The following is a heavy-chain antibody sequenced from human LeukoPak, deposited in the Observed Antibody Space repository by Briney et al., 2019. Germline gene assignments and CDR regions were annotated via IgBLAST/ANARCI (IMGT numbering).Heavy chain of an antibody. J-gene: IGHJ4*02. Sequence: GRSLRLSCAASGFTFSSFAMHWVRQAPGKGLEWVAVMSYDGNYKHHADSVKGRFTISRDNSRNTLSLQMSSLRGEDTAVYYCASGSYHEHWGQGTLVTVSS. D-gene: IGHD1-26*01. V-gene: IGHV3-30*15. CDR1: GFTFSSFA. CDR2: MSYDGNYK. CDR3: ASGSYHEH.